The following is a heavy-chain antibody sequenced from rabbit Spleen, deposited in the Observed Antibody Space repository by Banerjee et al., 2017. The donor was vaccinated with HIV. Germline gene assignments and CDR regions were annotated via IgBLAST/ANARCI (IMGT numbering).Heavy chain of an antibody. J-gene: IGHJ6*01. CDR3: ARGNDNAGDGLNL. CDR2: IGTGNS. Sequence: QEQLVESGGGLVQPEGSLTLTCTASGLSFSSSGWICWVRQAPGKGLELIGCIGTGNSYYASWAKGRFTISKTSSTTVTLQMTSLTAADTATYFCARGNDNAGDGLNLWGPGTLVTVS. D-gene: IGHD4-2*01. CDR1: GLSFSSSGW. V-gene: IGHV1S45*01.